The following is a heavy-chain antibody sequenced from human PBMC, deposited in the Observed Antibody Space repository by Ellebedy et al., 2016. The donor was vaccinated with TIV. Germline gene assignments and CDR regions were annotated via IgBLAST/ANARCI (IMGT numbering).Heavy chain of an antibody. V-gene: IGHV5-51*01. CDR1: GYSFTSYW. D-gene: IGHD6-13*01. CDR3: ARHPKKAAGTGELAY. CDR2: IYPGDSDT. J-gene: IGHJ4*02. Sequence: GESLKISXKGSGYSFTSYWIGWVRQMPGKGLEWMGIIYPGDSDTNYSPSFQGHVTISADKSISTAYLQWSSLKASDTAMYYCARHPKKAAGTGELAYWGQGTLVTVSS.